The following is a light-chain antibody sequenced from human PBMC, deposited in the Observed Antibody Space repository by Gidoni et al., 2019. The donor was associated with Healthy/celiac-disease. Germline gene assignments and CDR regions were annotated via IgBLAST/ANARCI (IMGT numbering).Light chain of an antibody. J-gene: IGKJ3*01. CDR1: QGITSW. CDR3: QQYNSYY. CDR2: AAS. V-gene: IGKV1D-16*01. Sequence: DSQMTQSPSSLPASEGDRVTITCRESQGITSWFALYQQKAEKDPKSLIYAASSLQSGVPSRCSGSGSGTDFTLTIRRLQPEDFASYYCQQYNSYYFGPGTKVDIK.